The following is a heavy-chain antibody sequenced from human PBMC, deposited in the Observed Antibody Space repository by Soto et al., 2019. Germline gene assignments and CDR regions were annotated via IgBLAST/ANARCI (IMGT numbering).Heavy chain of an antibody. Sequence: ASVKVSCKASGYTFTSYAMHWVRQAPGQRLERMGWINAGNGNTKYSQKFQGRVTITRDTSASTAYMELSSLRSEGTAVYYCAREALGYYDFWSGPPLGMDVWGKGTTVTVSS. D-gene: IGHD3-3*01. J-gene: IGHJ6*03. V-gene: IGHV1-3*01. CDR2: INAGNGNT. CDR3: AREALGYYDFWSGPPLGMDV. CDR1: GYTFTSYA.